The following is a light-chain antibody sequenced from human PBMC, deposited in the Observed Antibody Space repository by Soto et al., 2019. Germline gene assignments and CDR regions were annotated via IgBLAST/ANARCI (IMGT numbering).Light chain of an antibody. V-gene: IGKV3-15*01. CDR2: GGS. CDR3: QQYTGPPTT. Sequence: EVVMTQSPATLSVSPGERVTLSCRASQSLTRNLAWYQHKPGQSPRLLIYGGSARATGIPARFSGGGSGTDFTLTITRLEPEDSAVYFCQQYTGPPTTFGQGTRLEIK. J-gene: IGKJ5*01. CDR1: QSLTRN.